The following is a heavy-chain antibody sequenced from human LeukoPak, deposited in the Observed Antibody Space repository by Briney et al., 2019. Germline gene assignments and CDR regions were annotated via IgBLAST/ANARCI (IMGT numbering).Heavy chain of an antibody. CDR1: GFTFSTYS. V-gene: IGHV3-21*01. J-gene: IGHJ4*02. CDR3: ARCSGGSYYHSDDY. Sequence: GGSLRLSCAASGFTFSTYSMNWVRQAPGKGLEWVSSISTSSSYTFYADSVKGRFTISRDNAKNSLYLQMNSLRAEDTAVYYCARCSGGSYYHSDDYWGQGTLVTVSS. D-gene: IGHD2-15*01. CDR2: ISTSSSYT.